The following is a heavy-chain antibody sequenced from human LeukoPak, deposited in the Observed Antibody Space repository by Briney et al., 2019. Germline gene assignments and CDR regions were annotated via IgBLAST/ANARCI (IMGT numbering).Heavy chain of an antibody. Sequence: ASVKVSCKASGYTFTSYYMHWVRQAPGQGLEWMGIINPSGGSTSYAQKFQGRVTMTRDMSTSTVYMELSSLRSENTAVYYCAREHSYCSGGSCYSEVVLNDYMDVWGKGTTVTVSS. CDR3: AREHSYCSGGSCYSEVVLNDYMDV. CDR2: INPSGGST. D-gene: IGHD2-15*01. CDR1: GYTFTSYY. V-gene: IGHV1-46*01. J-gene: IGHJ6*03.